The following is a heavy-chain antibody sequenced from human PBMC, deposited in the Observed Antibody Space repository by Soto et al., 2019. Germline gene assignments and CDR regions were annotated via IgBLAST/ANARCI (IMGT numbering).Heavy chain of an antibody. Sequence: GVLRLSCAASGFTFSSYWMSWVRQAPGKGLEWVASISGSGGTTYYAGSVKGRFAISRDNSKNTLYLQMSSLRAEDTAVYFCALRYCSRATCPPLNSYFYMDVWGKGTTVTVSS. D-gene: IGHD2-2*01. CDR2: ISGSGGTT. CDR1: GFTFSSYW. V-gene: IGHV3-23*01. CDR3: ALRYCSRATCPPLNSYFYMDV. J-gene: IGHJ6*03.